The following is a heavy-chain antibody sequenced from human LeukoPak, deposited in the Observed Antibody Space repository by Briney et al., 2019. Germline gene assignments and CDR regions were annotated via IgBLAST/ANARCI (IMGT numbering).Heavy chain of an antibody. CDR1: GFTFSSHA. D-gene: IGHD2-21*02. Sequence: PGRSLRLSCAASGFTFSSHAMHWVRQAPGKGLEWVAVISYDGSNKYYADSVKGRFTISRDNSKNTLYLQTNSLRAEDTAVYYCARDLVLRGDYAYFQHWGQGTLVTVSS. CDR3: ARDLVLRGDYAYFQH. J-gene: IGHJ1*01. CDR2: ISYDGSNK. V-gene: IGHV3-30*04.